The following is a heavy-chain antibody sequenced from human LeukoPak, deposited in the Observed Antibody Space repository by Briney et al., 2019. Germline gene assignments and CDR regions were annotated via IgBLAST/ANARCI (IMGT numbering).Heavy chain of an antibody. V-gene: IGHV3-23*01. D-gene: IGHD2-21*01. CDR2: ISGSGGST. J-gene: IGHJ3*02. CDR3: AKDRVIGDAFDI. Sequence: TGGSLRLSCAASGFTFSSYAMSWVRQAPGKGLEWVSAISGSGGSTYYADSVKGRFTISRDNSKNTLYLQMNSLRAEDTAVYYCAKDRVIGDAFDIWGQGTMVTVSS. CDR1: GFTFSSYA.